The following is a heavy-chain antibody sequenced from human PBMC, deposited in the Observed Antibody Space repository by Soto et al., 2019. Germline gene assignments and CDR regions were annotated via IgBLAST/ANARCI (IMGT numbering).Heavy chain of an antibody. CDR2: IFHSGST. CDR1: GVSINSSNW. D-gene: IGHD3-3*01. Sequence: SETLSLTCAVSGVSINSSNWWNWVRQPPGKGLEWVGEIFHSGSTTYNPSLRSRVTISVDKSKNQFSLKLTSVTAADTAVYYCVRQSGCSWSGYSDLWGQGTLVTVSS. CDR3: VRQSGCSWSGYSDL. V-gene: IGHV4-4*02. J-gene: IGHJ5*02.